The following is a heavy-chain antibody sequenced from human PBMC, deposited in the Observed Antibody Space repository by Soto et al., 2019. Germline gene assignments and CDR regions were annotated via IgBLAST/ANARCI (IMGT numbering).Heavy chain of an antibody. Sequence: SETLSLTCSVSGGSINNNYYYWGWVRQPPGKGLEWIGSVSFTGTTYYSPSLKSRVTTSIDTSRNQFSLKLTSVTAADTAVYYCATVRSRWNIDYWGQGTLVTVSS. CDR2: VSFTGTT. D-gene: IGHD6-13*01. J-gene: IGHJ4*02. V-gene: IGHV4-39*01. CDR1: GGSINNNYYY. CDR3: ATVRSRWNIDY.